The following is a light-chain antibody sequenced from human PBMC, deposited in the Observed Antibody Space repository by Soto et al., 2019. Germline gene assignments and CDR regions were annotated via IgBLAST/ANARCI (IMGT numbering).Light chain of an antibody. CDR2: GVN. CDR1: SSDVGGYNY. V-gene: IGLV2-8*01. Sequence: QSVLTQPPSASGSPGQSVTISCTGTSSDVGGYNYVSWYQQHPGKAPKLMIYGVNKRPSGVPDRFSGSKSGNTASLTVAGLQAEDEADYYCSSYAGSNNFRVFGGGTKLTVL. CDR3: SSYAGSNNFRV. J-gene: IGLJ3*02.